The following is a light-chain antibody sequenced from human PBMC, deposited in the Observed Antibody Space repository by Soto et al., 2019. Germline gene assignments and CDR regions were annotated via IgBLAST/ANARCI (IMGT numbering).Light chain of an antibody. Sequence: QSVLTQPPSASGTPGQRVTISCSGSSSNIGSNYVYWYQQLPGTAPKLLIYRNNQRPSGVPDRFSGSKSGTSASLAISGLRSEDEYDYYCAAWDDSLSAYVFGTGTKVTVL. J-gene: IGLJ1*01. V-gene: IGLV1-47*01. CDR3: AAWDDSLSAYV. CDR2: RNN. CDR1: SSNIGSNY.